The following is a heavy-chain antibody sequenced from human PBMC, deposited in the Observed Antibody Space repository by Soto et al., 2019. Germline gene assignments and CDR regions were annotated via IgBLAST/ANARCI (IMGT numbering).Heavy chain of an antibody. D-gene: IGHD5-12*01. CDR3: SSGYLESGYGMDV. CDR2: ISGSGGST. CDR1: GFTFSSYA. J-gene: IGHJ6*02. Sequence: GGSLRLSCAASGFTFSSYAMSWVRQAPGKGLEWVSAISGSGGSTYYADSVKGRFTISRDNSKNTLYLQMNSLRAEDTAVYYCSSGYLESGYGMDVWGQGTTVTVSS. V-gene: IGHV3-23*01.